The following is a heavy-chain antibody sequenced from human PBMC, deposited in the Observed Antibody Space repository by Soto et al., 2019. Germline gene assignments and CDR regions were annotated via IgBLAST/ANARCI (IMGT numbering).Heavy chain of an antibody. CDR1: GGTFSSYA. J-gene: IGHJ5*02. CDR2: IIPIFGTA. D-gene: IGHD3-10*01. Sequence: QVQLVQSGAEVKKPGSSVKVSCKASGGTFSSYAISWVRQAPGQGLEWMGGIIPIFGTANYAQKFQGRVTITADESTSTAYMELSSLRAEDTAVYYCARAGYYGSGSYYTYNCFDPGGQGTLVTVAS. V-gene: IGHV1-69*01. CDR3: ARAGYYGSGSYYTYNCFDP.